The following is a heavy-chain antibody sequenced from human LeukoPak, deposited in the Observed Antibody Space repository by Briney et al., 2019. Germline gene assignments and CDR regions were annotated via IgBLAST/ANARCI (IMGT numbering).Heavy chain of an antibody. D-gene: IGHD6-19*01. V-gene: IGHV3-15*01. Sequence: KAGGSLRLSCAASGFTFSSYAMHWVRQAPGKGLEWVGRIKSNPDGGTTDYAAPVKGRFTISRDDSKNTLYLQMNSLKTEDTAVYYCTTVSLGMWLASWIYFQHWGQGTLVTVSS. CDR1: GFTFSSYA. CDR3: TTVSLGMWLASWIYFQH. J-gene: IGHJ1*01. CDR2: IKSNPDGGTT.